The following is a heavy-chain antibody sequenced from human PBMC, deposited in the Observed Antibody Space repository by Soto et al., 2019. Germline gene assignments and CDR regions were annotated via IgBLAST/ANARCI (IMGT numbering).Heavy chain of an antibody. J-gene: IGHJ6*02. CDR3: AGAFKGIIENTGWPKPYYYGLDV. D-gene: IGHD6-19*01. Sequence: QVQLQQWGAGLLKPSETRSLTCGVSGASLSGVYWTWIRQTPGRGLGWIGEINHSGSADENPALGETVFFAVDTSKEQFSLRLNSVTAADKGRYYCAGAFKGIIENTGWPKPYYYGLDVWAQGTAVIVSS. CDR2: INHSGSA. CDR1: GASLSGVY. V-gene: IGHV4-34*01.